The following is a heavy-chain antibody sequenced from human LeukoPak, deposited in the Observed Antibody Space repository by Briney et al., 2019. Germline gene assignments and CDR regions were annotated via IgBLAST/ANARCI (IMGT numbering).Heavy chain of an antibody. Sequence: GGSLRLSCAASGFTFSSYDMHWVRQATGKGLEWVSAIGTAGDTYYPGSVKGRFTISRENAKNSLYLQMNSLRAGDTAVYYCARGTDYYYGMDVWGQGTTVTVS. J-gene: IGHJ6*02. CDR3: ARGTDYYYGMDV. D-gene: IGHD4-17*01. CDR1: GFTFSSYD. V-gene: IGHV3-13*01. CDR2: IGTAGDT.